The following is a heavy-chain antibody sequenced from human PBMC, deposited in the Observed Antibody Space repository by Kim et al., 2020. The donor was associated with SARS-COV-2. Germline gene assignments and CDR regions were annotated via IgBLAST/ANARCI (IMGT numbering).Heavy chain of an antibody. Sequence: GGSLRLSCVASGFTFSRYAMSWVRQAPGKGLEWVSVITSGGGSTYYADSVKGRFTISRDDSKNTLYLQMNSLRAEDTAVYYCASYYYDSSGYYNGWGQGT. CDR2: ITSGGGST. CDR1: GFTFSRYA. D-gene: IGHD3-22*01. CDR3: ASYYYDSSGYYNG. J-gene: IGHJ4*02. V-gene: IGHV3-23*01.